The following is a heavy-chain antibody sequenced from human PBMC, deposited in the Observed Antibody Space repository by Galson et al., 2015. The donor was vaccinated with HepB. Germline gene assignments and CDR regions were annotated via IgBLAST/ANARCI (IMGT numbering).Heavy chain of an antibody. V-gene: IGHV1-8*01. CDR2: MNPNSGNT. Sequence: SVKVSCKASGYTFTSYDINWVRQATGQGLEWMGWMNPNSGNTGYAQKFQGRVTMTRNTSISTAYMELSSLRSEDTAVYYCARAVTIFGVVINDYWGQGNLVTVSS. CDR3: ARAVTIFGVVINDY. D-gene: IGHD3-3*01. CDR1: GYTFTSYD. J-gene: IGHJ4*02.